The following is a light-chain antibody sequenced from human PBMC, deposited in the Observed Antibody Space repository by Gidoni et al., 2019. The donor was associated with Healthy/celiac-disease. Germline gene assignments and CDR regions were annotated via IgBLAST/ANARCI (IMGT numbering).Light chain of an antibody. CDR1: QSIGGF. V-gene: IGKV3-11*01. J-gene: IGKJ4*01. CDR3: QQRSNWLT. Sequence: EIVFTQAPATLSLSPGERATLSRRASQSIGGFLAWYQQKPGQAPRLPIYDATNRATGIPARFSGSGSGTAFTLTISSLEPEDFAVYYCQQRSNWLTFGGGTKLEIK. CDR2: DAT.